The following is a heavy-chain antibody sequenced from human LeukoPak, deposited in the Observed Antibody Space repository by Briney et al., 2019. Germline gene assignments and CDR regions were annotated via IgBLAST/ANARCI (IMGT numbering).Heavy chain of an antibody. CDR1: GGSFSGYY. J-gene: IGHJ4*02. CDR2: FYSSGST. Sequence: SETLSLTCAVYGGSFSGYYWSWIRQSPGKGLEWIGNFYSSGSTYYNPSLKSRVTISVDTSKNQFPLNLTSVTAADTAVYYCVRQFDYCGQGTLVTVSS. V-gene: IGHV4-34*01. CDR3: VRQFDY.